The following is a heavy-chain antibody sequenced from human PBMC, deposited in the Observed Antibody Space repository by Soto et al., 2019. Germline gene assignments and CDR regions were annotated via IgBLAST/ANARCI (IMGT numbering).Heavy chain of an antibody. Sequence: QVQLQESGPGLVKPSETLSLTCSVSGASVSGGGYTWSWVRQPPGKGLEWIGHIPNSGNTFYSPSLKVRVATSVDTSKNQFSLKMSSVTAADSAIYFCARTNDRGARAAWYWGQGPLVTVSP. CDR2: IPNSGNT. V-gene: IGHV4-61*08. CDR3: ARTNDRGARAAWY. D-gene: IGHD3-22*01. J-gene: IGHJ4*02. CDR1: GASVSGGGYT.